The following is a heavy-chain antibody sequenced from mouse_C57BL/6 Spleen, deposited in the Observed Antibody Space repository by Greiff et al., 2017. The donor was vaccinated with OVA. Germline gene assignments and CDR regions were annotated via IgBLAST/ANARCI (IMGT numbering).Heavy chain of an antibody. CDR2: IHPNSGST. Sequence: QVQLQQPGAELVKPGASVKLSCKASGYTFTSYWMHWVKQRPGQGLEWIGMIHPNSGSTNYNEKFKSKATLTVDKSSSTAYMQLSSLTSEDSAVYYCARSSELTIVLDYWGQGTTLTVSS. CDR3: ARSSELTIVLDY. V-gene: IGHV1-64*01. D-gene: IGHD2-12*01. CDR1: GYTFTSYW. J-gene: IGHJ2*01.